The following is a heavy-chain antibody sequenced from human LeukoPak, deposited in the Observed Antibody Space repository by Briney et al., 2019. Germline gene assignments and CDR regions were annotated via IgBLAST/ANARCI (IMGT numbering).Heavy chain of an antibody. J-gene: IGHJ4*02. D-gene: IGHD6-19*01. CDR1: GGTFSSYA. V-gene: IGHV1-69*13. Sequence: SVKVSCKASGGTFSSYAISWVRQAPGQGLEWMGGIIPIFGTANYAHKFQGRVTITADESTSTAYMELSSLRSEDTAVYYCARGLYRSSVAGPGGYWGQGTLVTVSS. CDR2: IIPIFGTA. CDR3: ARGLYRSSVAGPGGY.